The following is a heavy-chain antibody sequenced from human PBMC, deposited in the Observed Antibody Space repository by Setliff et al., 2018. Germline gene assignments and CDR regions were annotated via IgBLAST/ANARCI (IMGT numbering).Heavy chain of an antibody. CDR3: AREGRWDYSYPIY. CDR1: GGSFSHYY. Sequence: SETLSLTCAAYGGSFSHYYWTWIRQTPGKGLEWIGTISSSGTSKYNSSLGGRATLSIDVPERQFALRLSSVTDADTAVYFCAREGRWDYSYPIYWGQGIRVTVSS. J-gene: IGHJ4*02. D-gene: IGHD4-4*01. V-gene: IGHV4-34*11. CDR2: ISSSGTS.